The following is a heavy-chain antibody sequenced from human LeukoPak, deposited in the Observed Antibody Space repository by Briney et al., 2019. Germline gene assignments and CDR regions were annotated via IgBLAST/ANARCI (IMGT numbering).Heavy chain of an antibody. D-gene: IGHD1-1*01. CDR1: GFTFSSYS. Sequence: GGSLRLSCAASGFTFSSYSMNWVRQAPGKGLEWVSSINTSGGSTYYADSLQGRFTISRDNSKNTLDLQMNSLRAEDTAIYYCAKDIRQLGNYYYYMDVWGKGTTVTVAS. CDR3: AKDIRQLGNYYYYMDV. J-gene: IGHJ6*03. V-gene: IGHV3-23*01. CDR2: INTSGGST.